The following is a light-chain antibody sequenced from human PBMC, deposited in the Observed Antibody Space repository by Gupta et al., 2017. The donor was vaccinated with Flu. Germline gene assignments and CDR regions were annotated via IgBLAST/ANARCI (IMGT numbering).Light chain of an antibody. Sequence: SYELTQPPSVSVSPGQTASITCTGDKLGDKFVTRYRQKPGQSPVLVIYEDKKRPSGIPERFSGSNSGNTATLTITGTQSVDEADYYCQAWDTNTGVFGTGTRVTVL. CDR2: EDK. CDR1: KLGDKF. V-gene: IGLV3-1*01. J-gene: IGLJ1*01. CDR3: QAWDTNTGV.